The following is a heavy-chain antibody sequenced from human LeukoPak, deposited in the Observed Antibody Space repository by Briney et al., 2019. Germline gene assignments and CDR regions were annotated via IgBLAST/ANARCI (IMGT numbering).Heavy chain of an antibody. V-gene: IGHV1-69*13. CDR3: ARDRAPYGSGSYGGFDY. D-gene: IGHD3-10*01. CDR1: GGTFSSYA. CDR2: IIPIFGTA. Sequence: ASVKVSCKASGGTFSSYAISWVRQAPGQGLEWMGGIIPIFGTANYAQKFQGRVTITADESTSTAYMELSSLRSEDTAVYYCARDRAPYGSGSYGGFDYWGQGTLVTVSS. J-gene: IGHJ4*02.